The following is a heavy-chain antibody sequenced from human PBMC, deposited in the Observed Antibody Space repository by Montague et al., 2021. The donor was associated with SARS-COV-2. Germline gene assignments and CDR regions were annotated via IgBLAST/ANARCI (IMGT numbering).Heavy chain of an antibody. Sequence: SETLSLTCTVAGDSVSRSYWNWIRQPPGKGLEWIGNIYYYGSVNYNPSLKSRLSISSDTSKNQLSLTLTSVTAADTATYYCARQITMVREPFDSWGQGTLVPVSS. CDR3: ARQITMVREPFDS. CDR2: IYYYGSV. J-gene: IGHJ4*02. CDR1: GDSVSRSY. V-gene: IGHV4-59*08. D-gene: IGHD3-10*01.